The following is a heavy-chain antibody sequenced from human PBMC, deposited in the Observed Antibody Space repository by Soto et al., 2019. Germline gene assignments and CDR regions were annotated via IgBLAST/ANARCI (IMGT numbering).Heavy chain of an antibody. CDR2: INPNSGGT. Sequence: QVQLVQSGAEVKKPGASVKVSCKASGYTFTGYYMHWVRQAPGQGLEWLGWINPNSGGTNYAQKFQGRVTMTRDTSISTAYMELSRLRSDDTAVYYCARGHLAYYYDRTMGPRAFDIWGQGTMVTVSS. CDR1: GYTFTGYY. J-gene: IGHJ3*02. D-gene: IGHD3-22*01. V-gene: IGHV1-2*02. CDR3: ARGHLAYYYDRTMGPRAFDI.